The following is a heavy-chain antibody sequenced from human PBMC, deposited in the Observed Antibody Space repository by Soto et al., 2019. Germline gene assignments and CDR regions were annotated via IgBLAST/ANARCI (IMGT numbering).Heavy chain of an antibody. J-gene: IGHJ6*02. CDR1: GGSISSSNR. D-gene: IGHD2-2*01. V-gene: IGHV4-4*02. Sequence: QVQLQESGPGLVKPSGTLSLTCAVSGGSISSSNRWSWVRQPPGKGLEWIGEIYHSGSTNYNPSLKSRVTRSGAKSTNQFSLKLSSVTDADTAVYYCARVVGGYYYGMDVWGQGTTVTVSS. CDR2: IYHSGST. CDR3: ARVVGGYYYGMDV.